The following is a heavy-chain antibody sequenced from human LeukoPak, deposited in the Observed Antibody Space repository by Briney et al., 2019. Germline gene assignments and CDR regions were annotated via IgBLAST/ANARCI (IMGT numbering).Heavy chain of an antibody. CDR3: ARDGRGIAASYFDY. D-gene: IGHD6-13*01. V-gene: IGHV3-48*01. J-gene: IGHJ4*02. CDR2: ISPSSSTI. CDR1: GFTFSSYT. Sequence: GSLRLSCAASGFTFSSYTMDWVRQAPGRGLEWVSYISPSSSTIYYADSVKGRFTISRDNAKNSLYLQMNSLRAEDTAVYYCARDGRGIAASYFDYWGQGTLATVSS.